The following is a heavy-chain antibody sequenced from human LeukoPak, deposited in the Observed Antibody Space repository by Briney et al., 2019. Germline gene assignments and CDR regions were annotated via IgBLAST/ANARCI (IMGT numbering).Heavy chain of an antibody. CDR2: IYPGDSDT. CDR1: GYSFSSNW. CDR3: ARAAGVYCTGGKCYYDNWFDP. Sequence: GESLKISCQASGYSFSSNWIAWVRQMPGKGLEWMGTIYPGDSDTRYSPSFQGQVTISADKSINTAFLQWSSLKASDTAIYYCARAAGVYCTGGKCYYDNWFDPWGQGTLVTVSS. J-gene: IGHJ5*02. D-gene: IGHD2-8*02. V-gene: IGHV5-51*01.